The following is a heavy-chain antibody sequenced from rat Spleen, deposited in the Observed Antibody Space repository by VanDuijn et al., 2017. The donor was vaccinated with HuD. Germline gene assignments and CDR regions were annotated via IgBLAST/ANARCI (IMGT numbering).Heavy chain of an antibody. CDR2: ISSSSGT. V-gene: IGHV5-34*01. J-gene: IGHJ4*01. D-gene: IGHD1-9*01. CDR3: ARRGTKYGYNSVGYYVMDA. Sequence: EVQLVESGGGLVQPGRSLKLSCVASGFTFSDSGMNWIRQAPGKGLEWVAYISSSSGTFYYADTVKGRFTISRNNAKNTLYLQLSSLRSEDTALYYCARRGTKYGYNSVGYYVMDAWGQGASVTVSS. CDR1: GFTFSDSG.